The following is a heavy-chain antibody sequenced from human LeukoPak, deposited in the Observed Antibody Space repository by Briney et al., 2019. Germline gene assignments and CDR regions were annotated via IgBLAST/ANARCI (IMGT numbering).Heavy chain of an antibody. CDR1: GGSFSGYY. CDR2: INHSGST. CDR3: VTYYFDSSGPKKNY. Sequence: SETLSLTCAVYGGSFSGYYWSWIRQPPGKGLEWIGEINHSGSTNYNPSLKSRVTISVDTSRKQFSLKLSSVTAADTAVYYCVTYYFDSSGPKKNYWGQGTLVTVSS. J-gene: IGHJ4*02. V-gene: IGHV4-34*01. D-gene: IGHD3-22*01.